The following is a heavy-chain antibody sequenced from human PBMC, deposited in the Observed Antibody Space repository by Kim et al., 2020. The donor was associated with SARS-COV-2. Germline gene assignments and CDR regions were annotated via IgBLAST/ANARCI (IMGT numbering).Heavy chain of an antibody. J-gene: IGHJ6*02. D-gene: IGHD3-16*01. Sequence: GGSLRLSCAASGFNFNNLGMHWVRQAPGKGLAWVALISYEGSKKYYADSLKGRFTISRDSSKNTLYLQMNSLRPEDTAVYFCAKDKSYFMCTFGVESGGMDVWGQGHRVTVSS. V-gene: IGHV3-30*18. CDR3: AKDKSYFMCTFGVESGGMDV. CDR1: GFNFNNLG. CDR2: ISYEGSKK.